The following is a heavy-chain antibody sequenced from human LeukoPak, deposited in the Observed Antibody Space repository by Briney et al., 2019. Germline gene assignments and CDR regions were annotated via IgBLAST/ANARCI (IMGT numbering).Heavy chain of an antibody. J-gene: IGHJ4*02. Sequence: ASVKVSCKVSENTLTQISIHWVRQAPGKGLEWMGGLDPKDEETMLAPQFRGRVTMTEDTSTDTAYMAFSSLRSEDTAIYFCTTSLSSGYQLPQYFFDFWGQGTLVSVSS. CDR2: LDPKDEET. V-gene: IGHV1-24*01. CDR1: ENTLTQIS. CDR3: TTSLSSGYQLPQYFFDF. D-gene: IGHD3-22*01.